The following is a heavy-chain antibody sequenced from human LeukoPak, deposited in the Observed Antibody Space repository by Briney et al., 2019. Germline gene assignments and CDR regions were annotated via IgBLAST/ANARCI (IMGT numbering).Heavy chain of an antibody. CDR1: GFTFSIYG. D-gene: IGHD3-9*01. J-gene: IGHJ6*02. Sequence: PGGSLRLSCAASGFTFSIYGMHWVRQAPGKGLEWVAVISYDGRQEYYTDSVKGRFTVTRDNSKNTLYLQVSSLRTEDTAVYYFARVGASYDILTGYYKDGMDVWGQGTTVTVSS. CDR2: ISYDGRQE. CDR3: ARVGASYDILTGYYKDGMDV. V-gene: IGHV3-30*03.